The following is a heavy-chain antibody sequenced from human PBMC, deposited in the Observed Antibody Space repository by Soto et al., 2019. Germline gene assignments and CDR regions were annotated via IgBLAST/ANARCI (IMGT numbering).Heavy chain of an antibody. CDR3: AKGPDDYGDYVGAFDI. CDR2: ISGSGGST. J-gene: IGHJ3*02. V-gene: IGHV3-23*01. CDR1: GFTFSSYA. Sequence: EVQLLESGGGLVQPGGSLTLSCAASGFTFSSYAMSWVRQAPGKGLEWVSAISGSGGSTYYADSVKGRFTISRDNSKNTLYLQMDSLRAEDTSVYYCAKGPDDYGDYVGAFDIWGQGTMVTVSS. D-gene: IGHD4-17*01.